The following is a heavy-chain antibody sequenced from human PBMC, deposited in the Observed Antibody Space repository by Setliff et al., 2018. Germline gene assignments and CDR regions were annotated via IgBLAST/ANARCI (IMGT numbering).Heavy chain of an antibody. J-gene: IGHJ5*02. CDR1: GGSISSHY. Sequence: TSETLSLTCTVSGGSISSHYWSWIRQPPGKGLEWIGYIHYSGSINYNPSLKSRVTISVDTSKNQFSLKMTSMTAADTAVYYCARASRYYDFWSGSEGSGWFDPWGQGTLVTVSS. D-gene: IGHD3-3*01. CDR3: ARASRYYDFWSGSEGSGWFDP. CDR2: IHYSGSI. V-gene: IGHV4-59*11.